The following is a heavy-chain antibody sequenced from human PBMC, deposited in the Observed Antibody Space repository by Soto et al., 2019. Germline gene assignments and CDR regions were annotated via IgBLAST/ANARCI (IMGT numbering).Heavy chain of an antibody. Sequence: GGSLRLSCAASGFTFSSYSMNWVRQAPGKGLEWVSSISSSSSYIYYADSVKGRFTISRDNAKNSLYLQMNSLRAEDTAVYYCARAPTVTTTGYYYYYYYMDVWGKGTTVTVSS. J-gene: IGHJ6*03. CDR2: ISSSSSYI. CDR1: GFTFSSYS. CDR3: ARAPTVTTTGYYYYYYYMDV. D-gene: IGHD4-4*01. V-gene: IGHV3-21*01.